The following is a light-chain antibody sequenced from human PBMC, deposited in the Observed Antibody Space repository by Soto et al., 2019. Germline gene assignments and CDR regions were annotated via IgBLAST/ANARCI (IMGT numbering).Light chain of an antibody. Sequence: EIVLTQSPGTLSLSPGERATLSSKASQSIASNYLAWYQRRPGQAPRLLIYGSSSRATDIPARFSGSGSGTDFTLTITRLESEDFAVYYCQQYGSSPPTFGQGTKVEFK. V-gene: IGKV3-20*01. CDR1: QSIASNY. CDR2: GSS. CDR3: QQYGSSPPT. J-gene: IGKJ1*01.